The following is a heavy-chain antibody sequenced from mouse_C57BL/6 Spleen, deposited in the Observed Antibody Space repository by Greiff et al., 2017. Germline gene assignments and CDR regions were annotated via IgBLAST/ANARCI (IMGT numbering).Heavy chain of an antibody. CDR1: GYTFTSYW. J-gene: IGHJ4*01. D-gene: IGHD2-5*01. V-gene: IGHV1-55*01. Sequence: QVQLQQPGAELVKPGASVKMSCKASGYTFTSYWITWVKQRPGQGLEWIGDIYPGSGSTNYNEKFKSKATLHVDTSSSTAYMQLSSLTSEDSAVYYCARWPTIVTHYYAMDYWGQGTSVTVSS. CDR2: IYPGSGST. CDR3: ARWPTIVTHYYAMDY.